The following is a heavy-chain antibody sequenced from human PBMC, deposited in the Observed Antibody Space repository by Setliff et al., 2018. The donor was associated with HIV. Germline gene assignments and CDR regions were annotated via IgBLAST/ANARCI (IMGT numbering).Heavy chain of an antibody. J-gene: IGHJ4*02. Sequence: SETLSLTCTVSGGSISSYYWGWIRQPPGKGLEWIGSIYYSGSTYYNPSLQSRVTISVDTSKNLFSLRLSSVTASDTAVYYCARQAIFGYYDSSGYLDYWGQGTQVTVSS. CDR1: GGSISSYY. D-gene: IGHD3-22*01. CDR3: ARQAIFGYYDSSGYLDY. V-gene: IGHV4-39*01. CDR2: IYYSGST.